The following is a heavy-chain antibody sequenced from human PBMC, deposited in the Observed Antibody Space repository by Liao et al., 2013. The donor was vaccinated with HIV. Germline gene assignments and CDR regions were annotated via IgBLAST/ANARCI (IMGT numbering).Heavy chain of an antibody. Sequence: QVQLQESGPGLVKPSETLSLTCTVSGSSITTYYWSWIRQPAGKGLEWIGRFTSGSINYNSSLKSRVTVSVDTSKNQFSLKLSSVTAADTAVYYCARVYSGTFEYYYHYYMDVWAKDRRHRLL. CDR3: ARVYSGTFEYYYHYYMDV. V-gene: IGHV4-4*07. D-gene: IGHD1-26*01. CDR1: GSSITTYY. CDR2: FTSGSI. J-gene: IGHJ6*03.